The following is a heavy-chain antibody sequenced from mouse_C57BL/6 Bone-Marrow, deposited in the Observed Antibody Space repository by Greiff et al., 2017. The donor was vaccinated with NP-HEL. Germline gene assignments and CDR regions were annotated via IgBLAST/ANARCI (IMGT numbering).Heavy chain of an antibody. CDR3: ATPTVVAYYAMDY. V-gene: IGHV5-6*01. D-gene: IGHD1-1*01. CDR2: ISSGGSYT. Sequence: EVQGVESGGDLVKPGGSLKLSCAASGFTFSSYGMSWVRQTPDKRLEWVATISSGGSYTYYPDSVKGRFTISRDNAKNTLYLQMSSLKSEDTAMYYCATPTVVAYYAMDYWGQGTSVTVSS. CDR1: GFTFSSYG. J-gene: IGHJ4*01.